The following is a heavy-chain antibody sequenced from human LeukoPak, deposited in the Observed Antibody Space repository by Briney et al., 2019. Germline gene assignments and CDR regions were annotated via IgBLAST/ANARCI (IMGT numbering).Heavy chain of an antibody. CDR1: GFTFSSYW. J-gene: IGHJ3*02. CDR3: ARSWVTTSSDSFDI. D-gene: IGHD4-17*01. V-gene: IGHV3-74*01. CDR2: INSDDGSRT. Sequence: GGSLRLSCAASGFTFSSYWMHWVRQAPGKGLVWVSRINSDDGSRTTYAASVKGRFTLSRDNAKNTLYLQMNSLRAEDTAVYYCARSWVTTSSDSFDIWGQGTMVTVSS.